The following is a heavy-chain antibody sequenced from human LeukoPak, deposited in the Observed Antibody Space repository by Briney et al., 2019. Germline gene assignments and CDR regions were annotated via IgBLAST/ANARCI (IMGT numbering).Heavy chain of an antibody. CDR1: GINVTTNY. D-gene: IGHD6-13*01. Sequence: GGSLRLSCAASGINVTTNYMTWIRQAPGKGLEWVSLIYGDNAAYYAESVRGRFIISRDNLKNTLFLQMNSLRPEDTALYYCVSSTGQQFIPYDYWGHGTHATVSS. CDR3: VSSTGQQFIPYDY. CDR2: IYGDNAA. J-gene: IGHJ4*01. V-gene: IGHV3-66*02.